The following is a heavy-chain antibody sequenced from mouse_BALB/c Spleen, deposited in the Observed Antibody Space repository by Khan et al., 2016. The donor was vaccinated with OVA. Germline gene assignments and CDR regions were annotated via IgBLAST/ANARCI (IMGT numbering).Heavy chain of an antibody. Sequence: QVQLQQSGAELARPGASVKMSCKASGYTFTTYTMHWVKQRPGQGLEWIGYINPSNGYTNYNQKFKDKSTLTADKSSSTAYMQLSSLPSDYYSVYYCAREGAYYRSDGWFSYWGQGTLVTVSA. CDR3: AREGAYYRSDGWFSY. V-gene: IGHV1-4*01. CDR1: GYTFTTYT. J-gene: IGHJ3*01. D-gene: IGHD2-14*01. CDR2: INPSNGYT.